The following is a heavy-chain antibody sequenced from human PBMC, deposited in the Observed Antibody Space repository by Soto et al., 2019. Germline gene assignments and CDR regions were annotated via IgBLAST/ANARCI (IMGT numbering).Heavy chain of an antibody. CDR3: ARGRGYSYGPYYFDY. CDR1: GGSISSEGYY. V-gene: IGHV4-31*03. CDR2: IYYSGTT. Sequence: PSETLSLTCTVSGGSISSEGYYWSWFRQLPGKGLEWIGDIYYSGTTYHNPSLRSRLTISGDASKNQFSLKLSSVTDADTALYYCARGRGYSYGPYYFDYWGQGTLVTVCS. J-gene: IGHJ4*02. D-gene: IGHD5-18*01.